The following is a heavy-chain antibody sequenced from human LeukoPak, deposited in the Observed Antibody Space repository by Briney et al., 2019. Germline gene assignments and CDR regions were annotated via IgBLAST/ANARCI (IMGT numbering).Heavy chain of an antibody. CDR3: ARDISGSYHYFDY. CDR2: IIPIFGTA. Sequence: SVKVSCKXSGGTFSSYAISWVRQAPGQGLEWMGGIIPIFGTANYAQKFQGRVTITTDESTSTAYMELSSLRSEDTAVYYCARDISGSYHYFDYWGQGTLVTVSS. CDR1: GGTFSSYA. J-gene: IGHJ4*02. D-gene: IGHD1-26*01. V-gene: IGHV1-69*05.